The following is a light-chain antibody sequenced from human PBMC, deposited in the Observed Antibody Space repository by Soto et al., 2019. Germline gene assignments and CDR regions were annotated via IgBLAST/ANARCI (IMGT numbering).Light chain of an antibody. CDR3: LSFTTSSTHV. CDR1: SSDIGAYDY. J-gene: IGLJ1*01. CDR2: EVN. V-gene: IGLV2-14*01. Sequence: QSALAQPASLSGSPGQSITISCSGTSSDIGAYDYVSWFQQHPGKAPKLMISEVNNRPSGVSNRFSGSKSGNTAYLTISGLQVEDEAESFCLSFTTSSTHVFGTGTKVTVL.